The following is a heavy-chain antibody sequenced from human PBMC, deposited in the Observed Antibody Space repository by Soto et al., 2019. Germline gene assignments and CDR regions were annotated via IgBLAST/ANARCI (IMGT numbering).Heavy chain of an antibody. D-gene: IGHD1-1*01. CDR2: INKSGGST. V-gene: IGHV3-23*01. Sequence: PVGSLRLSCAASGFTFSSFAMSWVRQAPGKGLEWVSTINKSGGSTYYADSVKGRFTISRDNSKSMLFLQINGLRAEDTAVYYCAKDPPTTGTTFDYWGRGTLVTVSS. CDR3: AKDPPTTGTTFDY. J-gene: IGHJ4*02. CDR1: GFTFSSFA.